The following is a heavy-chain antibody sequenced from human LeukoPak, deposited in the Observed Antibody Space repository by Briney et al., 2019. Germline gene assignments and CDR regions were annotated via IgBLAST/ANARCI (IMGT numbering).Heavy chain of an antibody. V-gene: IGHV5-51*01. D-gene: IGHD1/OR15-1a*01. J-gene: IGHJ4*02. CDR2: IYPGYSDA. CDR3: ATSESRTKFDY. Sequence: GESLKISCKVSGYILTNNWIGWVRQVPGKGLEWMGLIYPGYSDAKYSPSFQGQVTFSVDKSISTAYLQWSSLKASDTAMYYCATSESRTKFDYWGQGTLVTASS. CDR1: GYILTNNW.